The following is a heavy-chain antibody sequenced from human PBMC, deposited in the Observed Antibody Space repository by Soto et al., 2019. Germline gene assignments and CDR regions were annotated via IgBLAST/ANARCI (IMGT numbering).Heavy chain of an antibody. Sequence: PSATLSLTCALYGRSFDSYSWSWIPQSPGKGLEWIGEINDRGSTIYNPSLKSRVTMSVDTSKNQFSLKLNSVTAADTAVYYCVRDPGGVSPGDYYYYGMDVWGEGTTVT. J-gene: IGHJ6*02. V-gene: IGHV4-34*01. D-gene: IGHD2-8*02. CDR3: VRDPGGVSPGDYYYYGMDV. CDR1: GRSFDSYS. CDR2: INDRGST.